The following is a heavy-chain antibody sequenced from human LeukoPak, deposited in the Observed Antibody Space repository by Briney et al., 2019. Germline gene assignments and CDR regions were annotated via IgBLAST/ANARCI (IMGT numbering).Heavy chain of an antibody. CDR1: GFTFSRYG. V-gene: IGHV3-64D*09. CDR2: IVSNGDST. CDR3: VNPGWYYDSSGYPYYYGMDV. D-gene: IGHD3-22*01. J-gene: IGHJ6*02. Sequence: SGGSLRLSCSASGFTFSRYGMHWVRQAPGKGLEYVSAIVSNGDSTYYADSVKGRFTISRDNAKNTLYLQMSSLRPDDTAVYYCVNPGWYYDSSGYPYYYGMDVWGQGTTVTVSS.